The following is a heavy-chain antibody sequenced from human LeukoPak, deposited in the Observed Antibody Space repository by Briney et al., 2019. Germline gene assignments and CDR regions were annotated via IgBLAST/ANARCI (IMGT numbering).Heavy chain of an antibody. Sequence: GGSRRLSCEASGFNFRSAWMTWVRQAPGKGLEWVGRIKNNLDGGTTDYAAPVKGRFTISRDNSKNTLYLQMNSLKAEDSAVYYCSGDTDFWRIMEIWGXGTTVTVSS. J-gene: IGHJ6*03. D-gene: IGHD3-3*01. CDR3: SGDTDFWRIMEI. V-gene: IGHV3-15*01. CDR2: IKNNLDGGTT. CDR1: GFNFRSAW.